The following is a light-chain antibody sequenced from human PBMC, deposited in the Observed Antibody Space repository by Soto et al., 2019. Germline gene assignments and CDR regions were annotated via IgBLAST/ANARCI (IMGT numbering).Light chain of an antibody. CDR1: QSISSW. CDR2: DAS. J-gene: IGKJ1*01. CDR3: QQYNSYWT. Sequence: DIQMTQSPSTLSASVGDRVTITCGASQSISSWLAWYQQKPGKAPKLLIYDASSLESGVPLRFSGSGSGTEFTLTSRSLQPDDFATYYCQQYNSYWTFGQGNKVEIK. V-gene: IGKV1-5*01.